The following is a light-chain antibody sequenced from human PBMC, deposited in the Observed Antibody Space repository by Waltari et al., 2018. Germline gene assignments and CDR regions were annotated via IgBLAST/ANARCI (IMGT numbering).Light chain of an antibody. J-gene: IGLJ3*02. CDR2: DVS. CDR3: CSYAGSNSWV. CDR1: SSDVGGYNY. Sequence: QSALTQPRPVSASPGPPVTIPCPGTSSDVGGYNYFPWYQHHPGKAPKLMIYDVSKRPSGVPDRFSGSKSGNTASLTISGLQAEDEADYYCCSYAGSNSWVFGGGTKLTVL. V-gene: IGLV2-11*01.